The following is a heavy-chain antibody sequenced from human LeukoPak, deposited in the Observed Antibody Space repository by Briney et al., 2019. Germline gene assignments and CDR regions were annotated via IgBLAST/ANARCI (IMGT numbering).Heavy chain of an antibody. CDR1: GFTFSSYS. V-gene: IGHV3-48*01. Sequence: GGSLRLSCAASGFTFSSYSMNWVRQAPGKGLEWVSYISSSSSTIYHADSVKGRFTISRDNSKNTLYLQMNSLRAEDTAVYYCASTGYYYDSSGPPAYFQHWGQGTLVTVSS. J-gene: IGHJ1*01. CDR3: ASTGYYYDSSGPPAYFQH. CDR2: ISSSSSTI. D-gene: IGHD3-22*01.